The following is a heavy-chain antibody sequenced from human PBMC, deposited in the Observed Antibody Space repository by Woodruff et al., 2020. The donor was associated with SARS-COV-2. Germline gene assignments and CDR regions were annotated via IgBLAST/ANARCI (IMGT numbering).Heavy chain of an antibody. J-gene: IGHJ4*02. V-gene: IGHV2-5*01. D-gene: IGHD3-10*01. CDR2: DK. Sequence: DKRYSPSLKSRLTITKDTSKNQVVLTMTNMDPVDTATYYCAHLHFMVPFDYWGQGTLVTVSS. CDR3: AHLHFMVPFDY.